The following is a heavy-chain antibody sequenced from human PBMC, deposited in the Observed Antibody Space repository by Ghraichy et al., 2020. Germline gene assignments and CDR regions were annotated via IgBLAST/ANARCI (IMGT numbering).Heavy chain of an antibody. D-gene: IGHD6-6*01. CDR2: ISWNSGSI. V-gene: IGHV3-9*01. CDR3: AKAFVGSSPAFDY. CDR1: GFTFDDYA. J-gene: IGHJ4*02. Sequence: GGSLRLSCAASGFTFDDYAMHWVRQAPGKGLEWVSGISWNSGSIGYADSVKGRFTISRDNAKNSLYLQMNSLRAEDTALYYCAKAFVGSSPAFDYWGQGTLVTVSS.